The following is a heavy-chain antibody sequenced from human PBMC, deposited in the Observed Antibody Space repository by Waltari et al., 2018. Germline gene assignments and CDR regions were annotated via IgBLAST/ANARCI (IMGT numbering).Heavy chain of an antibody. CDR2: IYHSGST. CDR3: ARHPEQLVGYWYFDL. D-gene: IGHD6-6*01. Sequence: QVQLQESGPGLVKPSETLSLTCDVSGYSISSGYYWGWIRRPPGKGLEWIGSIYHSGSTDQNPSLKSRLTISLDTSKNQFSLKLSSVTAADTAVFYCARHPEQLVGYWYFDLWGRGTLVTVSS. V-gene: IGHV4-38-2*01. CDR1: GYSISSGYY. J-gene: IGHJ2*01.